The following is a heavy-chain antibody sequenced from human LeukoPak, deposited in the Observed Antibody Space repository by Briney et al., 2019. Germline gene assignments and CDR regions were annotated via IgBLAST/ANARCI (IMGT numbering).Heavy chain of an antibody. CDR3: AKGGSTAWTAVDY. J-gene: IGHJ4*02. CDR1: GFIFSSYA. Sequence: PGGSLRLSCAASGFIFSSYAMGWVRQAPGKGLEWVSAISGIGDTTHYADSVKGRFTISRDNSKNTLFLQMDSLRGEDTAVYYCAKGGSTAWTAVDYWGQGTLVTVSS. V-gene: IGHV3-23*01. D-gene: IGHD2-2*01. CDR2: ISGIGDTT.